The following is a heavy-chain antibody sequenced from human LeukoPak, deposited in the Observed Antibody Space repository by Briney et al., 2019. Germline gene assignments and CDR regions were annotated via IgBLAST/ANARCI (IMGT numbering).Heavy chain of an antibody. J-gene: IGHJ3*02. Sequence: GALRLSCAASGFTFCSYSMNWVRQATGKGLEWVSSISSSSSYIYYADSVKGRFTISRDNAKNSLYLQMNSLRAEDMAVYYCARAEVGATWDTYAFDIWGQGTMVTVSS. D-gene: IGHD1-26*01. CDR2: ISSSSSYI. V-gene: IGHV3-21*01. CDR3: ARAEVGATWDTYAFDI. CDR1: GFTFCSYS.